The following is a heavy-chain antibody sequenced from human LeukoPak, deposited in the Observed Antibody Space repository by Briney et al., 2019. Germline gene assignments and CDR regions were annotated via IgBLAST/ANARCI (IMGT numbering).Heavy chain of an antibody. J-gene: IGHJ4*02. D-gene: IGHD3-22*01. CDR1: GGSISTYY. CDR3: ARAYYYDSSGYYLGLDY. V-gene: IGHV4-34*01. CDR2: INHSGST. Sequence: PSETLSLTCTVSGGSISTYYWSWIRQPPGKGLEWIGEINHSGSTNYNPSLKSRVTISVDTSKNQFSLKLSSMTAADTAVYYCARAYYYDSSGYYLGLDYWGQGTLVTVSS.